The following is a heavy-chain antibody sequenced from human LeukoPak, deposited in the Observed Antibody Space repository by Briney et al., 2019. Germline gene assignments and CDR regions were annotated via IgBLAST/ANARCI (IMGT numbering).Heavy chain of an antibody. Sequence: ASVKVSCKASGHTFTSYYMHWVRQAPGQGLEWMGIINPSGGSTSYAQKFQGRVTMTRDTSTSTVYMELSSLRSEDTAVYYCARVAGITIFGVAYFDYWGQGTLVTVSS. J-gene: IGHJ4*02. CDR2: INPSGGST. CDR1: GHTFTSYY. CDR3: ARVAGITIFGVAYFDY. D-gene: IGHD3-3*01. V-gene: IGHV1-46*01.